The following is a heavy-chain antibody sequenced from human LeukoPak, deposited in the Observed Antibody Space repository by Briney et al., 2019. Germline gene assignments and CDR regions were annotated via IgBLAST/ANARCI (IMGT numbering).Heavy chain of an antibody. D-gene: IGHD3-16*02. CDR2: INSDGSAT. J-gene: IGHJ4*03. CDR3: ARGTAGYHSSYFDY. V-gene: IGHV3-74*01. Sequence: QPGGSLRLSCAASGFTFSSYWMHWVRQTPGKGLVWVSRINSDGSATAYADSVKGRFTISRDNAENTLYLQMNSLRAEDTAVYYCARGTAGYHSSYFDYWGQGTLVTVSS. CDR1: GFTFSSYW.